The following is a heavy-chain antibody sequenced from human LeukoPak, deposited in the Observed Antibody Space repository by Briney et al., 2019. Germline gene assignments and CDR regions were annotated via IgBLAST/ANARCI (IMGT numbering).Heavy chain of an antibody. CDR1: GFTFDDYA. Sequence: PGGSLRLSCAASGFTFDDYAMHWVRQAPGKGLEWVAVISYDGSNKYYADSVKGRFTISRDNAKNSLYLQMNTPRAEDTAVYYCARGGAARPDYWGQGTLVTVSS. J-gene: IGHJ4*02. CDR3: ARGGAARPDY. CDR2: ISYDGSNK. D-gene: IGHD6-6*01. V-gene: IGHV3-30*03.